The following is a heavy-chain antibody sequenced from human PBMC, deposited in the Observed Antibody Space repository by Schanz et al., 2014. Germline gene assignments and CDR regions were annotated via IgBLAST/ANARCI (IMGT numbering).Heavy chain of an antibody. D-gene: IGHD5-12*01. CDR1: GFTVSSNY. Sequence: EVQLVESGGGLIQPGESLRLSCAVSGFTVSSNYMSWVRQAPGRGLEWVSTSYINAGSTRYADYVKGRCIISRDSSKNTLFLKMNSLRPEDTAVYFCARGEGRDGYNWAFDVWGQGTLVTVSS. CDR2: SYINAGST. V-gene: IGHV3-53*01. J-gene: IGHJ3*01. CDR3: ARGEGRDGYNWAFDV.